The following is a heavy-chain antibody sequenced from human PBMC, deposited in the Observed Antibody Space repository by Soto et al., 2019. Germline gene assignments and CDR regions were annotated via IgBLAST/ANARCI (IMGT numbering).Heavy chain of an antibody. CDR2: ISSSSSYI. V-gene: IGHV3-21*01. CDR3: ARESAYGDYAFSY. D-gene: IGHD4-17*01. CDR1: GFTFRSYS. J-gene: IGHJ4*02. Sequence: GGSLRLSCAASGFTFRSYSMNWVRQAPGKGLEWVSSISSSSSYIYYADSVKGRFTISRDNAKNSLYLQMNSLRAEDTAVYYCARESAYGDYAFSYWGQGTLVTVSS.